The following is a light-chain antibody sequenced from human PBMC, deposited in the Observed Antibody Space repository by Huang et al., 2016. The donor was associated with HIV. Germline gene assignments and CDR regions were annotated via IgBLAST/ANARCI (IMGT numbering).Light chain of an antibody. CDR1: QTIASY. CDR3: QQSYGTPLT. Sequence: IQMTQSPSSLYASVGGRVTITCRASQTIASYVNWYQQKTGRAPKLLIYAASNLHSGVPSRFSGSGSETHFTLTINDLQPDDFATYYCQQSYGTPLTFGGGTKVEIK. V-gene: IGKV1-39*01. J-gene: IGKJ4*01. CDR2: AAS.